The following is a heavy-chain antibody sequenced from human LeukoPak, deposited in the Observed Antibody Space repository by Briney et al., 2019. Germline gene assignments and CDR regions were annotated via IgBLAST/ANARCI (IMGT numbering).Heavy chain of an antibody. J-gene: IGHJ1*01. D-gene: IGHD2-15*01. CDR3: ARDEPSCSGGSCYKYFQH. V-gene: IGHV1-69*13. CDR2: IISIFGTA. CDR1: GGTFSSYA. Sequence: GASVKVSCKASGGTFSSYAISWVRQAPGQGLEWMGGIISIFGTANYAQKFQGRVTITADESTSTAYMELSSLRSEDTAVYYCARDEPSCSGGSCYKYFQHWGQGTLVTVSS.